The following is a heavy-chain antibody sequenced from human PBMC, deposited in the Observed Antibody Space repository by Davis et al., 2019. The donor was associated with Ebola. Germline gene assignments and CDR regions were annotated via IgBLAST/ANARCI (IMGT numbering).Heavy chain of an antibody. D-gene: IGHD2-2*01. CDR1: GGSISSGGYS. Sequence: MPSETLSLTCAVSGGSISSGGYSWSWIRQPPGKGLEWIGYIYYSGSTYYNPSLKSRVTISVDTSKSQSSLRLSSVTAADTAVYYCARGDRTPPNWFDPWGQGTLVTVSS. J-gene: IGHJ5*02. CDR3: ARGDRTPPNWFDP. V-gene: IGHV4-30-4*07. CDR2: IYYSGST.